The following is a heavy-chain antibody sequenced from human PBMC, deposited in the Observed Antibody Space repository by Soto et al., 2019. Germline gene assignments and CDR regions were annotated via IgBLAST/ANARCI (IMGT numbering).Heavy chain of an antibody. CDR2: IIPIFGTA. V-gene: IGHV1-69*13. CDR3: ARDRSDIAQRGGMDV. CDR1: GGTFSSYA. D-gene: IGHD2-15*01. Sequence: SVKVACNXSGGTFSSYAISWVRQAPGQGLEWMGGIIPIFGTANYAQKFQGRVTITADESTSTAYMELSSLRSEDTAVYYCARDRSDIAQRGGMDVWGQGTTVTVSS. J-gene: IGHJ6*02.